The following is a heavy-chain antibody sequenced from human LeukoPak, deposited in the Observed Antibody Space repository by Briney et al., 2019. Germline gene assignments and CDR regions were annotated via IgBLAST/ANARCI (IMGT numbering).Heavy chain of an antibody. V-gene: IGHV3-74*01. D-gene: IGHD5-12*01. CDR2: NNGDGSTT. Sequence: GGSLRLSCVASGFSLSGYWMYWVRQAPGKGLMYISRNNGDGSTTDYADVVKGRFTMSRDNVKNTLYLQMNSLRVEDTAVYYCARDPRNIGLAPWGQGTLVTVSS. CDR3: ARDPRNIGLAP. J-gene: IGHJ5*02. CDR1: GFSLSGYW.